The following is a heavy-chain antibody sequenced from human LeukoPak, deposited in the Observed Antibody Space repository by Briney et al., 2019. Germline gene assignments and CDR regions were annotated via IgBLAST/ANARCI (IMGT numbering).Heavy chain of an antibody. CDR2: IYYTGSA. CDR3: ARDRALGGWLLTFDY. CDR1: RGSICIYY. J-gene: IGHJ4*02. Sequence: SETLSLTCALSRGSICIYYWSWIPRPPRKGLEWIGYIYYTGSANYNPSLESRVTMSVDTSKSQFSLKLTSVTAADTAVYFCARDRALGGWLLTFDYWGRGTLVTVSS. D-gene: IGHD5-24*01. V-gene: IGHV4-59*01.